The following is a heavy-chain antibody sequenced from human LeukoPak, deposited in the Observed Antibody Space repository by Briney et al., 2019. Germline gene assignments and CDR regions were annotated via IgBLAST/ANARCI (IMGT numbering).Heavy chain of an antibody. J-gene: IGHJ4*02. CDR1: GYIFTSYW. CDR3: ARAADSSSAGRFGYFDY. CDR2: IYPGDSDT. D-gene: IGHD6-6*01. V-gene: IGHV5-51*01. Sequence: PGESLKISCKGSGYIFTSYWIGWVRPMPGKGLEWMGIIYPGDSDTRYSPSFQGQVTISADKSISTAYLQWSSLKASDTAMYYCARAADSSSAGRFGYFDYWGQGTLVTVSS.